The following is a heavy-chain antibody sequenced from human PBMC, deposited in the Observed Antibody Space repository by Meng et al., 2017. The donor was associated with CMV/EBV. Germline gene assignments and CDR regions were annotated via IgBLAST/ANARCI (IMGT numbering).Heavy chain of an antibody. J-gene: IGHJ4*02. CDR1: GLTVSSNY. Sequence: GESLKISCAASGLTVSSNYMSWVRQAPGKGLEWVSVIYSGGSTYYADSVKGRFTISRDNSKNTLYLQMNSLRAEDTAVYYCARARKYYYDTPGDFDYWGQGTLVTVSS. CDR2: IYSGGST. CDR3: ARARKYYYDTPGDFDY. V-gene: IGHV3-66*02. D-gene: IGHD3-22*01.